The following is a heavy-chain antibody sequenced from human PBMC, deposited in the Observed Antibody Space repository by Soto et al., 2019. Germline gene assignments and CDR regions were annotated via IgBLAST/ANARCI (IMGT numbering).Heavy chain of an antibody. CDR1: GFSLSTGGVG. CDR2: IYWDDDK. J-gene: IGHJ4*02. D-gene: IGHD3-22*01. CDR3: AHRQSYYYDSSGYYPYFDY. V-gene: IGHV2-5*02. Sequence: QITLKESGPTLVKPTQTLTLTCTFSGFSLSTGGVGVGWIRQPPGKALEWLALIYWDDDKRYSPSLKSRLTITNETSKNQVGLKQTNMDTVDTATYYCAHRQSYYYDSSGYYPYFDYWGQGTLVTVSS.